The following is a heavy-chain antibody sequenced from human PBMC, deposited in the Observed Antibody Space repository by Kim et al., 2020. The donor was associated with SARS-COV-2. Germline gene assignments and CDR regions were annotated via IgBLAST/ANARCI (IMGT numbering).Heavy chain of an antibody. Sequence: EKSRYTIPRDNSKNTLYMQMNSLRAEDTAVYYCAREFGLVRRYYFDDWGQGTLVTVSS. V-gene: IGHV3-30*07. D-gene: IGHD6-19*01. CDR3: AREFGLVRRYYFDD. J-gene: IGHJ4*02.